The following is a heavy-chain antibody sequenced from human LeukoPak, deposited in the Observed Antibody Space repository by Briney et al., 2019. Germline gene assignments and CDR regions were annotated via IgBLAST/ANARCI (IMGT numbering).Heavy chain of an antibody. J-gene: IGHJ4*02. Sequence: PGGSLRLSCAASGFTFSSHWMHWVRQAPGKGLEWVSFISSTGTTKYYADSVKGRFTISRDNAKNSLYLQMNCLRAEDTAVYYCARVDSSGYFYWPDYWGQGTLVTVSA. D-gene: IGHD3-22*01. CDR3: ARVDSSGYFYWPDY. CDR1: GFTFSSHW. V-gene: IGHV3-48*04. CDR2: ISSTGTTK.